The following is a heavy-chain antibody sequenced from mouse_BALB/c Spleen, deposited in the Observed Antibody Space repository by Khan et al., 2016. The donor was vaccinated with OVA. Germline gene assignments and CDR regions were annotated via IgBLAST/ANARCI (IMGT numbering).Heavy chain of an antibody. CDR1: GFTFSTYA. V-gene: IGHV5-6*01. CDR3: ARHNYGPFAY. D-gene: IGHD1-1*01. CDR2: ISTGGDYI. J-gene: IGHJ3*01. Sequence: EVELVESGGDLVKPGGSLKLSCAASGFTFSTYAMSWVRQTPDKRLEWVATISTGGDYIYYPDSVKGRFTISRDTAKNPLYLHMSIRRSEVTAMYYCARHNYGPFAYWGQGTLVTVSA.